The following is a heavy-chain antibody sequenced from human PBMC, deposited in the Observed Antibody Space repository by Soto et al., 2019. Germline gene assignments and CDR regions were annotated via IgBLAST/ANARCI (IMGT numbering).Heavy chain of an antibody. J-gene: IGHJ5*02. Sequence: KASETLSLTCAVSGGSISSSNWWSWVRQPPGKGLEWIGEIYHSGTTNYNPSLKSRVTISVDKSKNQFPLKLSSVAAADTAVYYCARGGYSYGSNWFDPWGQGTLVTVSS. D-gene: IGHD5-18*01. CDR2: IYHSGTT. CDR3: ARGGYSYGSNWFDP. CDR1: GGSISSSNW. V-gene: IGHV4-4*02.